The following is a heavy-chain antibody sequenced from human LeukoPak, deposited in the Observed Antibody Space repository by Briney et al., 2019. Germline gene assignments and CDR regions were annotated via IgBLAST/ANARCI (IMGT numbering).Heavy chain of an antibody. CDR2: IYSGGST. V-gene: IGHV3-66*01. J-gene: IGHJ4*02. Sequence: PGGSLRLSCAASGFTVSSNYMSWVRQAPGKGLEWVSVIYSGGSTYYADSVKGRFTISRDNAKNSLYLQMNSLRAEDTAVYYCARDRGHYYDSSGYCSDYWGQGTLVTVSS. CDR1: GFTVSSNY. D-gene: IGHD3-22*01. CDR3: ARDRGHYYDSSGYCSDY.